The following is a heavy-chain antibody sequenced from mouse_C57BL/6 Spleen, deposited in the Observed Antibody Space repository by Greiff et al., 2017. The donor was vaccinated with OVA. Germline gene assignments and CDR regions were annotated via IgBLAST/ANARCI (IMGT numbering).Heavy chain of an antibody. CDR1: GFTFSSYA. D-gene: IGHD3-3*01. J-gene: IGHJ4*01. V-gene: IGHV5-9-1*02. Sequence: DVKLQESGEGLVKPGGSLKLSCAASGFTFSSYAMSWVRQTPEKRLEWVAYISSGGDYIYYADTVKGRFTISRDNARNTLYLQMSSLKSEDTAMYYCTRERELRAYAMDYWGQGTSVTVSS. CDR2: ISSGGDYI. CDR3: TRERELRAYAMDY.